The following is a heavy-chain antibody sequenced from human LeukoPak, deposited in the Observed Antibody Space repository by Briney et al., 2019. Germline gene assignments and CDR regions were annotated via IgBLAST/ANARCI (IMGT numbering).Heavy chain of an antibody. CDR2: ISSSSSTI. V-gene: IGHV3-48*03. J-gene: IGHJ4*02. CDR3: AKRGVVIRGLLVIGLHTEAYYFDS. D-gene: IGHD3-10*01. CDR1: GFTFSSYE. Sequence: GGSLRLSCAASGFTFSSYEMNWVRQAPGKGLEWVSYISSSSSTIYYADSVKGRFTISRDNAKNSLYLQMNSLRAEDTAVYFCAKRGVVIRGLLVIGLHTEAYYFDSWGQGILVTVSS.